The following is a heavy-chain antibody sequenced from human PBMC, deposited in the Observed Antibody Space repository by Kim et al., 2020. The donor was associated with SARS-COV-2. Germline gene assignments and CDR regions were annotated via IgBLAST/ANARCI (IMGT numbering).Heavy chain of an antibody. CDR1: GFTFSSYG. D-gene: IGHD2-15*01. V-gene: IGHV3-30*18. J-gene: IGHJ4*02. CDR2: ISYDGSNK. CDR3: AKNGGNPAHFDY. Sequence: GGSLRLSCAASGFTFSSYGMHWVRQAPGKGLEWVAVISYDGSNKYYADSVKGRFTISRDNSKNTLYLQMNSLRAEDTAVYYCAKNGGNPAHFDYWGQGTLVTVSS.